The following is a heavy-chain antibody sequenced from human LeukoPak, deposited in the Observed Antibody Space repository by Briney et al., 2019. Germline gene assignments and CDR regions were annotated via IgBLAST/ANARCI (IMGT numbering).Heavy chain of an antibody. CDR1: RFTFSSYW. CDR2: IKEDGSVT. J-gene: IGHJ5*01. CDR3: LRWRGHAFFES. V-gene: IGHV3-7*03. Sequence: GGSLRLSCAASRFTFSSYWMTWVRQAPGKGLEWVAHIKEDGSVTEYSESVKGRFTVSRDNAKNSLYLQMNTLRAEDTAVYYCLRWRGHAFFESWGQGTLVTVSS. D-gene: IGHD3-16*01.